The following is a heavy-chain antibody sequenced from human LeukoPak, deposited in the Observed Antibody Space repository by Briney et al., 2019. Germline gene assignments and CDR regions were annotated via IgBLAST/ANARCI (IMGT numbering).Heavy chain of an antibody. V-gene: IGHV4-38-2*02. D-gene: IGHD2-2*01. CDR2: IYHSGST. CDR3: AREGPGNHIVVVPAAMRYFDY. J-gene: IGHJ4*02. Sequence: SETLSLTCTVSGYSISSGYYWGWIRQPPGRGLEWIGSIYHSGSTYYNPSLKSRVTISVDTSKNQFSLKLSSVTAADTAVYYCAREGPGNHIVVVPAAMRYFDYWGQGTLVTVSS. CDR1: GYSISSGYY.